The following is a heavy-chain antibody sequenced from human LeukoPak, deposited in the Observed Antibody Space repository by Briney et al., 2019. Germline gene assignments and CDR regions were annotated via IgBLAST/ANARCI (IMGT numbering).Heavy chain of an antibody. J-gene: IGHJ4*02. CDR1: GFTFSSYG. CDR2: IWYDGSNK. CDR3: ARDQNDYGDYVFDY. Sequence: GRSLRLSCAASGFTFSSYGMHWVRQAPGKGLEWVAVIWYDGSNKYYADSVKGRFTISRDNSKNTLYLQMNSLRAEDTAVYYCARDQNDYGDYVFDYWGQGTLVTVPS. V-gene: IGHV3-33*01. D-gene: IGHD4-17*01.